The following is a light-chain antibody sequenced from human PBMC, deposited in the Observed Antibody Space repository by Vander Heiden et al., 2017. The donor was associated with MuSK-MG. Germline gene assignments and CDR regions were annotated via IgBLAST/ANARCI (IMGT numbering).Light chain of an antibody. CDR2: LGS. J-gene: IGKJ2*01. Sequence: DIVMTQSPLSLPVTPGEPASISCRSSQSLLHSNGYNYLDWYLQKPGQSPQLLIYLGSNRAAGVPDRFSGSGSGTDFTLKISRGEAEDVGVYYCMQALQNPGYTFGQGTKLEIK. CDR1: QSLLHSNGYNY. V-gene: IGKV2-28*01. CDR3: MQALQNPGYT.